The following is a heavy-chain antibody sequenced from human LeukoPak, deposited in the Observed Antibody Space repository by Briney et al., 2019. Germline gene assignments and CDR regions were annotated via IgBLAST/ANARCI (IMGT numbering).Heavy chain of an antibody. CDR1: GFTFSSYG. V-gene: IGHV3-30*18. CDR3: AKDLSITMVRGVPNSDAFDI. CDR2: ISYDGSNK. D-gene: IGHD3-10*01. Sequence: GGSLRLSCAASGFTFSSYGMHWVRQAPGKGLEWVAVISYDGSNKYYADSVKGRFTISRDNSKNTLYLQMNSLRAEDTAVYYCAKDLSITMVRGVPNSDAFDIWGQGTMVTVSS. J-gene: IGHJ3*02.